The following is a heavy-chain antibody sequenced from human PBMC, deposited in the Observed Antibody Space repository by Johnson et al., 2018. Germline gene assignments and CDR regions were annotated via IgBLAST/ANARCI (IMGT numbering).Heavy chain of an antibody. CDR3: AKCRATTVPLGDNFDI. Sequence: VQLVETGGGVVQPGRSLRLSCAASNFTFSSYGMHWVRQAPGKGLEWVAVISYDGSNKYYAESVKGRFTISRDISKSTLYLQRKSLRAEDTAVHYCAKCRATTVPLGDNFDIWGQGTMVTVSS. J-gene: IGHJ3*02. CDR2: ISYDGSNK. V-gene: IGHV3-30*18. D-gene: IGHD4-17*01. CDR1: NFTFSSYG.